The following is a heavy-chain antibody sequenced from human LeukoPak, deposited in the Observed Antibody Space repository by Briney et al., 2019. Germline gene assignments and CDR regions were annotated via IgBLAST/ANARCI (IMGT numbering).Heavy chain of an antibody. Sequence: ASVKVSCKASGGTFSSYAISWVRQAPGQGLEWMGGIIPIFGTANYAQKFQGRVTITADESTSTAYMELSSLRSEDTAVYYCARDQRPVYDYYDSSGYVGFFDYWGQGTLVTVSS. V-gene: IGHV1-69*01. D-gene: IGHD3-22*01. CDR3: ARDQRPVYDYYDSSGYVGFFDY. CDR2: IIPIFGTA. J-gene: IGHJ4*02. CDR1: GGTFSSYA.